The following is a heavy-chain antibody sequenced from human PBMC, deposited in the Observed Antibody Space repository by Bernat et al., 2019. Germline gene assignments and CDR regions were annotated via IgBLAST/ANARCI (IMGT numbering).Heavy chain of an antibody. CDR3: ARIQPSVERHDAFDI. D-gene: IGHD1-1*01. Sequence: DVQLVESGGGLFQPGGSLKLSCAASGFSVSVNYMTWVRQAPGRGLEWVSIIYTGDSTYYADSMKGRFTISRDTSKNTLYLQMNSVRVEDTATYFCARIQPSVERHDAFDIWGRGTSVTVSS. CDR1: GFSVSVNY. V-gene: IGHV3-53*01. CDR2: IYTGDST. J-gene: IGHJ3*02.